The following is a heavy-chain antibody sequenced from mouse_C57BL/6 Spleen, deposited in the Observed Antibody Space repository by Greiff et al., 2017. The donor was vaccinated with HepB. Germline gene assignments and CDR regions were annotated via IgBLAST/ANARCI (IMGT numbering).Heavy chain of an antibody. Sequence: EVQLQQSGPELVKPGASVKISCKASGYTFTDYYMNWVKQSHGKSLEWIGDINPNNGGTSYNQKFKGQDTLTVDKSSSTAYMELRSLTSEDSAVYYCARWWKNGYYEDYFDYWGQGTTLTVSS. D-gene: IGHD2-3*01. V-gene: IGHV1-26*01. CDR3: ARWWKNGYYEDYFDY. J-gene: IGHJ2*01. CDR2: INPNNGGT. CDR1: GYTFTDYY.